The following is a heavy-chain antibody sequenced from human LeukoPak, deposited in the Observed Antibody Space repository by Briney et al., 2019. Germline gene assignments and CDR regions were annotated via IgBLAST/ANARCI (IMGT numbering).Heavy chain of an antibody. CDR3: ARDSYFTAAAVRYYYYYMDV. Sequence: SETLSPTCAVSGGSFSGYYWSWIRQPPGKGLEWIGEMNHSGSTNYNPSLKSRVTISADASKNQFSLKLSSVPAADTAVYYCARDSYFTAAAVRYYYYYMDVWGKGTPVTVSS. V-gene: IGHV4-34*01. CDR1: GGSFSGYY. CDR2: MNHSGST. J-gene: IGHJ6*03. D-gene: IGHD6-13*01.